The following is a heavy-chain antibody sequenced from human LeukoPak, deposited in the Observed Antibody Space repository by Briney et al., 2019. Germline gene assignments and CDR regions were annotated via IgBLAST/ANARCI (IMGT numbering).Heavy chain of an antibody. D-gene: IGHD3-9*01. Sequence: GGSLRLSCAASGFTFSSYGMSWVRQAPGKGLEWVSAISGSGGSAYYADPVKGRFTISRDNSKNTLYLQMNSLRAEDTAVYYCAKDYDTLTGLLVYWGQGTLVTVSS. CDR1: GFTFSSYG. CDR2: ISGSGGSA. V-gene: IGHV3-23*01. J-gene: IGHJ4*02. CDR3: AKDYDTLTGLLVY.